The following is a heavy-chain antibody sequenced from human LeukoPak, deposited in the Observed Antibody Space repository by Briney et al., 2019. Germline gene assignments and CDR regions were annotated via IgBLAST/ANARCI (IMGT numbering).Heavy chain of an antibody. J-gene: IGHJ4*02. CDR1: GFTFSSYE. CDR3: ARDDLHSYYYDSSGYYSGFDY. D-gene: IGHD3-22*01. Sequence: GGSLRLSCAASGFTFSSYEMNWVRQAPGKGLEWVSYISSSGNTIYYADSVKGRFTISSDNAKNSLYLQMNSLRAEDTAVYYCARDDLHSYYYDSSGYYSGFDYWGQGTLVTVSS. V-gene: IGHV3-48*03. CDR2: ISSSGNTI.